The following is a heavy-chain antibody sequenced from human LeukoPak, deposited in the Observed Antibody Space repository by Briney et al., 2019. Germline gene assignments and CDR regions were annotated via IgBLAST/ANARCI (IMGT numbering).Heavy chain of an antibody. Sequence: ASVKVSCKASGYTFTSYGISWVRQAPGQGLEWMGWISAYNGNTNYAQMLQGRVTMTTDTSTSTAYMELRSLRSDDTAVYYCARVPKWLVNGPFDYWGQGTLVAVSS. D-gene: IGHD6-19*01. J-gene: IGHJ4*02. CDR2: ISAYNGNT. V-gene: IGHV1-18*01. CDR1: GYTFTSYG. CDR3: ARVPKWLVNGPFDY.